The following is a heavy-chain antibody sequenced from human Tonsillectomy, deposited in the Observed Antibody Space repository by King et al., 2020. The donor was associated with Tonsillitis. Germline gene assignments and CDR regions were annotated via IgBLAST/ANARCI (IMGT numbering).Heavy chain of an antibody. J-gene: IGHJ4*02. CDR3: ARLADSASPFDC. CDR2: ISSSSSIM. CDR1: GFTFSGYN. V-gene: IGHV3-48*01. Sequence: VQLVESGGGLVQPGGSLRLSCAASGFTFSGYNMNWVRQAPGKGLEWVSYISSSSSIMYYADSVKGRFTISGDKAKNSLYLQMKSLRAEDTAIYYCARLADSASPFDCWGQGTLVTVSS. D-gene: IGHD6-25*01.